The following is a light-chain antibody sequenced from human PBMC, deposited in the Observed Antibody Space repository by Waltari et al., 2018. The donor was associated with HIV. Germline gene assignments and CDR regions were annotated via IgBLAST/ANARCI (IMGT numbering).Light chain of an antibody. CDR1: HDISNY. V-gene: IGKV1-16*02. CDR3: QQYKRYPLT. CDR2: AAS. Sequence: IQMTQSPSSLSASVGDRVTITCRASHDISNYLAWFQQKPGEAPKSLIYAASTLQSGVPSKFRGSGSETYFTLTINSLQSEDSATYYCQQYKRYPLTFGQGTRLEIK. J-gene: IGKJ5*01.